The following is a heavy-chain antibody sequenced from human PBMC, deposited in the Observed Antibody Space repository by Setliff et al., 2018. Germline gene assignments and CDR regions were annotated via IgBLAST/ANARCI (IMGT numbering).Heavy chain of an antibody. J-gene: IGHJ5*02. CDR3: GRGFSRIEGWGNWFDP. CDR2: IYDSGIS. V-gene: IGHV4-39*01. D-gene: IGHD2-15*01. CDR1: GGSVSNSGFF. Sequence: NPSETLSLTCTVSGGSVSNSGFFWGWLRQAPGKGLEWIGNIYDSGISNYNASLKSRLIITRDTSKNQISLKLTSVTAADTAVYYCGRGFSRIEGWGNWFDPWGQGILVTVSS.